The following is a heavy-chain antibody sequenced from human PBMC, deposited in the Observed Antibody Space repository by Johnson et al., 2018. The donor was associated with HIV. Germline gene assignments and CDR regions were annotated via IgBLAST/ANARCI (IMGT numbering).Heavy chain of an antibody. J-gene: IGHJ3*02. V-gene: IGHV3-30*03. CDR3: AAYYDFWSGSYTSGFDI. D-gene: IGHD3-3*01. CDR1: GFTFSSYW. CDR2: ISYDGSNQ. Sequence: VQLVESGGGLVQPGGSLRLSCAASGFTFSSYWMSWVRQAPGKGLEWVAVISYDGSNQYYADSVKGRFTISRDNSKNTVFLQMNSLRPEDTAMYYCAAYYDFWSGSYTSGFDIWGQGTMVTVSS.